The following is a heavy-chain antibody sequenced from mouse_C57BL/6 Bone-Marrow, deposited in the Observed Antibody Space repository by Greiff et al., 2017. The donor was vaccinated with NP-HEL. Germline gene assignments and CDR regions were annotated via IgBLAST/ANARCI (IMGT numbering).Heavy chain of an antibody. J-gene: IGHJ3*01. Sequence: DVQLVESGGGLVQPKGSLKLSCAASGFSFNTYAMNWVRQAPGKGLEWVARIRSKSNNYATYYADSVKDRFTISRDDSESMLYLQMNNLKTEDTAMYYCVREEDYYGSSYEIAYWGQGTLVTVSA. V-gene: IGHV10-1*01. D-gene: IGHD1-1*01. CDR1: GFSFNTYA. CDR2: IRSKSNNYAT. CDR3: VREEDYYGSSYEIAY.